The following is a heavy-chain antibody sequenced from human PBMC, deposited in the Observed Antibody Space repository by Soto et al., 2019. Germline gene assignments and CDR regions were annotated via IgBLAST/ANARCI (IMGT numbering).Heavy chain of an antibody. CDR3: ARGVSYYDSSGYFYYFDY. CDR2: IYYSGST. CDR1: GGSISSSSYY. V-gene: IGHV4-39*01. Sequence: QLQLQESGPGLVKPSETLSLTCTVSGGSISSSSYYWGWIRQPPGKGLEWIGSIYYSGSTYYNPSLKSRVTISVDTSKNQFSLKLSSVTAADTAVYYCARGVSYYDSSGYFYYFDYWGQGTLVTVSS. D-gene: IGHD3-22*01. J-gene: IGHJ4*02.